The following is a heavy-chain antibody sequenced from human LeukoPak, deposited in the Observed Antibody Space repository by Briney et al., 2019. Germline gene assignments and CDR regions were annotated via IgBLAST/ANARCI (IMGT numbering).Heavy chain of an antibody. V-gene: IGHV4-39*01. D-gene: IGHD3-22*01. CDR2: ISYSGST. Sequence: SETLSLTCTVSGGSISSSSYYWGWIRQPPGKGLEWIGIISYSGSTYYNPSLKSRVTISVDTSKNQFSLKLSSVTAADTAVYYCARSVDSLLNFDYWGQGTLVTVSS. CDR3: ARSVDSLLNFDY. J-gene: IGHJ4*02. CDR1: GGSISSSSYY.